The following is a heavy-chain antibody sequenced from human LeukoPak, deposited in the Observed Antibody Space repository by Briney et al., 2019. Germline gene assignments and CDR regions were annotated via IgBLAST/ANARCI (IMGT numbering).Heavy chain of an antibody. J-gene: IGHJ4*02. CDR3: ARYGGSGWVIDN. V-gene: IGHV4-59*08. CDR2: IYYNGAT. Sequence: SETLSLTCTVSSGSISSDYWTWIRQPPTKGLEWIGYIYYNGATSYNPSLKSRVTMSVDTSKKHFSLKMTSVTAADTAVYYCARYGGSGWVIDNWGQGTLVTVSS. CDR1: SGSISSDY. D-gene: IGHD6-19*01.